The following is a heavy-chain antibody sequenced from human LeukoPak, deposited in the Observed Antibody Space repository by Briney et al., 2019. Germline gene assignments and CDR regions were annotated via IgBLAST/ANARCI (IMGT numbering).Heavy chain of an antibody. Sequence: RGRSMRLSCAASGFTFSSYAMRWVRQAPGKGLEWVAVISYDGSNKYYADSVKGRFTISRDNSKNTLYLQMNSLRAEDTAVYYCARDTWLLSPFDYWGQGTLVTVSS. V-gene: IGHV3-30*04. D-gene: IGHD3-3*01. J-gene: IGHJ4*02. CDR1: GFTFSSYA. CDR2: ISYDGSNK. CDR3: ARDTWLLSPFDY.